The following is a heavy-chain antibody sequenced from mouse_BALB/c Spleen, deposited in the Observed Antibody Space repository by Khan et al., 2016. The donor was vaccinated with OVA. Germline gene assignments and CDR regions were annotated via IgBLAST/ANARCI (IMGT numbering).Heavy chain of an antibody. CDR3: TRDRIDY. CDR2: INPTYGYT. V-gene: IGHV1-7*01. Sequence: QVQLQQSGAELAKPGASVKMSCKASGYTFTTYWMHWVKQRPGQGLEWIGYINPTYGYTDYNEKFKDRATLSADKSSSTAYMQLSSLTSEDSAVYYCTRDRIDYWGQGTTRTVSS. J-gene: IGHJ2*01. CDR1: GYTFTTYW.